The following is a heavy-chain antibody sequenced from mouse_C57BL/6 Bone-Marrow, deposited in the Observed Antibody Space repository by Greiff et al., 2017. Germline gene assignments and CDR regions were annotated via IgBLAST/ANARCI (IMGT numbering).Heavy chain of an antibody. CDR3: ARKGIYDYDGGFAY. CDR1: GYTFTSYW. D-gene: IGHD2-4*01. CDR2: IDPSDSYT. Sequence: QVQLQQPGAELVMPGASVQLSCKASGYTFTSYWMHWVKQRPGQGLEWIGEIDPSDSYTNYNQKFKGKSTLTVDKSSSTAYMQLSSLTSEDSAVYYCARKGIYDYDGGFAYWGQGTLVTVSA. J-gene: IGHJ3*01. V-gene: IGHV1-69*01.